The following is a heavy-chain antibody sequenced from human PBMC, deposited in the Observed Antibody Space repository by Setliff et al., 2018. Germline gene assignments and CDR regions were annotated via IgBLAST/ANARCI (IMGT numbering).Heavy chain of an antibody. CDR1: GGPFSGAS. D-gene: IGHD1-1*01. Sequence: NPSETLSLTCTVSGGPFSGASIWSWIRQPPGKGLEFIGYVYHSGTAKYDPSLESRAIMSVDASMNEISLKLKSVTAADTAVYYCAKGGTYRYFDFWGQGALVTVSS. CDR3: AKGGTYRYFDF. J-gene: IGHJ4*02. V-gene: IGHV4-59*01. CDR2: VYHSGTA.